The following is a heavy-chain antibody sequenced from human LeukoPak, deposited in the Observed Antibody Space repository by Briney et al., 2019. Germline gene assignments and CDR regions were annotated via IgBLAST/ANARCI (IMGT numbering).Heavy chain of an antibody. V-gene: IGHV3-21*01. J-gene: IGHJ3*02. Sequence: GGSLRLSCAASGFTFSSYSMNWVRQAPGKGLEWVSSISSSSSYIYYADSVKGRFTISRDNAKNSLYPQMNSLRAEDTAVYYCASRRKWAFDIWGQGTMVTVSS. CDR3: ASRRKWAFDI. CDR2: ISSSSSYI. CDR1: GFTFSSYS. D-gene: IGHD1-26*01.